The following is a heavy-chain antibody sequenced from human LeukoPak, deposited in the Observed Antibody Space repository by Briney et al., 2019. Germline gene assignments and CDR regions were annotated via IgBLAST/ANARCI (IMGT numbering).Heavy chain of an antibody. CDR1: GFIFSDYY. CDR2: ISSSGSTI. V-gene: IGHV3-11*01. J-gene: IGHJ6*03. CDR3: ARDTLSVWFGENPTMDV. D-gene: IGHD3-10*01. Sequence: GGSLRLSCAASGFIFSDYYMSWIRQAPAKGLEWVSYISSSGSTIYYADSVKGRFTISRDNAKSSLYLQMNSLRAEDTAVYYCARDTLSVWFGENPTMDVWGKGTTVTISS.